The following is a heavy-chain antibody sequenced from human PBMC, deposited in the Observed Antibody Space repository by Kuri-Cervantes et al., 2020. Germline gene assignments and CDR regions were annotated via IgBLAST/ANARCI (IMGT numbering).Heavy chain of an antibody. CDR2: NIPIFGTA. J-gene: IGHJ4*02. V-gene: IGHV1-69*05. CDR1: GGTFSSYA. D-gene: IGHD6-19*01. CDR3: ARVFNSSGWYYYFDY. Sequence: SVKVSCKASGGTFSSYAISWVRQAPGQGLEWMGGNIPIFGTANYAQKFQGRVTITTDESTSTAYMELSSLGSEDTAVYYCARVFNSSGWYYYFDYWGQGTLVTVSS.